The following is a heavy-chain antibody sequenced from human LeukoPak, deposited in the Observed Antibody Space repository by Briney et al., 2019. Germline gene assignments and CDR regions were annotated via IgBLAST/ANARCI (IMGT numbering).Heavy chain of an antibody. CDR3: ARERSGSYFDY. J-gene: IGHJ4*02. V-gene: IGHV3-7*05. CDR1: GFTFSNYW. CDR2: IKKDGSEK. D-gene: IGHD1-26*01. Sequence: GGSLRLSCAASGFTFSNYWMTWVRQAPGKGLEWVANIKKDGSEKYYVDSVKGRFTISRDNPKNSLYLQMNSLRVEDTAVYYCARERSGSYFDYWGQGTLVTVSS.